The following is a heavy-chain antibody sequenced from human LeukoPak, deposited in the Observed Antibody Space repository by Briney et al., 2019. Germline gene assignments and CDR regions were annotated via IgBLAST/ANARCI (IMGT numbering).Heavy chain of an antibody. D-gene: IGHD2-21*02. CDR3: ASQRVTALD. CDR1: GFTFSSYS. Sequence: GGSLRLSCAASGFTFSSYSMNWVRQAPGKGLEWVSSISASSTYIYYADSVKGRFTVSRDNAKNSLYLQMSSLRAEDTAVYYCASQRVTALDWGQGTLVTVSS. V-gene: IGHV3-21*01. J-gene: IGHJ4*02. CDR2: ISASSTYI.